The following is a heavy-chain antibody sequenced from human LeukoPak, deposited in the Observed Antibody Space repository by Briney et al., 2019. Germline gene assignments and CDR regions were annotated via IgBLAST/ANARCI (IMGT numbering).Heavy chain of an antibody. CDR1: GFTVSSNY. CDR3: ARDLWYYYGSGSYHWFDP. CDR2: IYSGGST. Sequence: GGSLRLSCAASGFTVSSNYMSWVRQAPGKGLEWVSVIYSGGSTYYADSVKGRFTISRDNAKNSLYLQMNSLRAEDTAVYYCARDLWYYYGSGSYHWFDPWGQGTLVTVSS. D-gene: IGHD3-10*01. J-gene: IGHJ5*02. V-gene: IGHV3-53*01.